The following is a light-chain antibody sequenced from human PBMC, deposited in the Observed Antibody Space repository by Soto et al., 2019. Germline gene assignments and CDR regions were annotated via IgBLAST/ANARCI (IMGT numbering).Light chain of an antibody. CDR2: EDN. J-gene: IGLJ1*01. CDR3: CSYAGSSTHYV. Sequence: QSALTQPASVSGSPGQSITISCTGTSSDVGSYNLVSWYQQHPGKAPKLMIYEDNKRPSGVSNHFSGSKSGNTASLTISGLQAEDEADYFCCSYAGSSTHYVFGSGTKVTVL. CDR1: SSDVGSYNL. V-gene: IGLV2-23*01.